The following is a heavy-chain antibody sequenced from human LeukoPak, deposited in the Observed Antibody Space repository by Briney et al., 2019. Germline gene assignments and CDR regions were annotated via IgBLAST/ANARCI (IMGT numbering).Heavy chain of an antibody. CDR2: ISTSGGST. CDR3: AKDRSQWLVWDKYYFDY. CDR1: GFDFGTYA. V-gene: IGHV3-23*01. Sequence: GGSLLLSCVASGFDFGTYAMSWVRQAPGKGLEWVSTISTSGGSTYYADSVKGRFTISRDNSKNTLYLQMNSLSAEDTAVYYCAKDRSQWLVWDKYYFDYWGQGTLVTVSS. D-gene: IGHD6-19*01. J-gene: IGHJ4*02.